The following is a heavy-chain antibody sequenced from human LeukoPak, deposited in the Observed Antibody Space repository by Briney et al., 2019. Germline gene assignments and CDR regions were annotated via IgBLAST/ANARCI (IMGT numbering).Heavy chain of an antibody. V-gene: IGHV1-8*01. CDR1: GYTFTSYD. CDR2: MNPNSGNT. J-gene: IGHJ4*02. Sequence: ASVKVSCKASGYTFTSYDINWARQATGQGLEWMGWMNPNSGNTGYAQKFQGRVTMTRNTSISTAYMELSSLRSEDTAVYYCARYVGVVAGAKKYYFDYWGQGTLVTVSS. CDR3: ARYVGVVAGAKKYYFDY. D-gene: IGHD6-19*01.